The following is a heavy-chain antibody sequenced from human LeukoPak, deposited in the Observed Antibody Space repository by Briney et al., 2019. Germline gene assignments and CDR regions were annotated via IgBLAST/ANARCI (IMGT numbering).Heavy chain of an antibody. V-gene: IGHV1-46*01. D-gene: IGHD3-10*01. CDR1: GYTFTSYY. Sequence: GASVKVSCKASGYTFTSYYMHWVRQAPGQGLEWMGIINPSGGSTSYAQKFQGRVTMTRDTSTSTVYMELSSLRSEDTAVYYCAREGLNYYGSGSYYVLNWFDPWGQGTLVTVSS. CDR3: AREGLNYYGSGSYYVLNWFDP. J-gene: IGHJ5*02. CDR2: INPSGGST.